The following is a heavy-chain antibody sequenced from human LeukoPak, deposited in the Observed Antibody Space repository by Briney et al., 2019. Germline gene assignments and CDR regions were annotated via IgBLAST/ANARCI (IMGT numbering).Heavy chain of an antibody. CDR3: ARSPSWGYFDY. D-gene: IGHD7-27*01. V-gene: IGHV4-34*01. J-gene: IGHJ4*02. CDR2: IYHSGST. CDR1: GGSFSGYY. Sequence: SETLSLTCAVYGGSFSGYYWSWIRQPPGKGLEWIGYIYHSGSTYYNPSLKSRVTISVDRSKNQFSLKLSSVTAADTAVYYCARSPSWGYFDYWGQGTLVTVSS.